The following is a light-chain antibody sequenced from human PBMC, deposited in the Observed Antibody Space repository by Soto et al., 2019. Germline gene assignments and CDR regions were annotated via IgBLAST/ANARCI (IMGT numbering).Light chain of an antibody. V-gene: IGLV2-23*02. Sequence: YALTQPASVSGSPGQSITISCTGTSSDVGSYNLVSWYQQHPGKAPKLMIYEVSKRPSGVSNRFSGSKSGNTASLTISGLQAEAEADYYCCSYAGSSTYYVFGTGTKLTVL. CDR2: EVS. J-gene: IGLJ1*01. CDR1: SSDVGSYNL. CDR3: CSYAGSSTYYV.